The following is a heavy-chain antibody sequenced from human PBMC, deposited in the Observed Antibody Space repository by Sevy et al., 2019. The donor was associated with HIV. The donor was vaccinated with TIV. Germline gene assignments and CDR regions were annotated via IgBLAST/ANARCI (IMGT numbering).Heavy chain of an antibody. CDR2: MKQDGSEE. Sequence: GGSLRLSCAASGFSFSIYWMSWVRQAPGKGLEWVATMKQDGSEEDYADSVKGRFTISRDNAKKSLFLQMNSLSAEDTAVYYCVREGLGGYSYSLDYWGHGTLVTVSS. CDR1: GFSFSIYW. CDR3: VREGLGGYSYSLDY. D-gene: IGHD5-18*01. V-gene: IGHV3-7*01. J-gene: IGHJ4*01.